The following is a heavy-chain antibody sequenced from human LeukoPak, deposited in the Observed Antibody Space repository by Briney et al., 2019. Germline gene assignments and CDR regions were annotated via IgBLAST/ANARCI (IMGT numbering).Heavy chain of an antibody. Sequence: ASVKVSCKASGYTFTGYYIQWVRQAPGQGLEWMGWINPYSGDTNSAQKFQGRVTMTRDTSISTAYMELSRLRSDDTAVYYCARVTYDSSGYYLDYWGQGTLVTVSS. D-gene: IGHD3-22*01. J-gene: IGHJ4*02. CDR3: ARVTYDSSGYYLDY. CDR2: INPYSGDT. CDR1: GYTFTGYY. V-gene: IGHV1-2*02.